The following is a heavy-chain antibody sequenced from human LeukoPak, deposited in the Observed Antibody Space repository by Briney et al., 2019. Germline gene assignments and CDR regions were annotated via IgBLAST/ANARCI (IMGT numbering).Heavy chain of an antibody. J-gene: IGHJ4*02. Sequence: SETLSITCTVSGGSISSYYSSWIRQPPGKGLEWIGYIYYSGSTNYNPSLKSRVTISVDTSKNQFSLKLSSVTAADTAVYYCARLPDYWGQGTLVTVSS. CDR2: IYYSGST. V-gene: IGHV4-59*08. CDR1: GGSISSYY. CDR3: ARLPDY.